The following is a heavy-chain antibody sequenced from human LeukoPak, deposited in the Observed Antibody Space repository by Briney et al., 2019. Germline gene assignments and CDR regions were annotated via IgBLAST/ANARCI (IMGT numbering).Heavy chain of an antibody. CDR1: GGSISSSSYY. CDR2: IYYSGST. D-gene: IGHD2-15*01. V-gene: IGHV4-39*01. J-gene: IGHJ6*03. Sequence: SETLSLTCTVSGGSISSSSYYWGWIRQPPGKGLEWIGSIYYSGSTYYNPSLKSRVTISVDTSKNQFSLKLSSVTAADTAVYYCARHMSDRGGYYYYYMDVWGKGTTVTVSS. CDR3: ARHMSDRGGYYYYYMDV.